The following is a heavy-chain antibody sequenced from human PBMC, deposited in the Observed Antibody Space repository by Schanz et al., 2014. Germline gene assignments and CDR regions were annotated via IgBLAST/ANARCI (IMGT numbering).Heavy chain of an antibody. V-gene: IGHV3-11*06. J-gene: IGHJ4*02. CDR1: GFTFSDYY. Sequence: PGGSLRLSCAASGFTFSDYYMTWIRQAPGKGLEWISYISSTSRATYYADSVKGRFTISRDNAKNSLFLQMNSLRAEDTAVYYCAGGEYQLLYGNWGQGTLVTVSS. D-gene: IGHD2-2*02. CDR3: AGGEYQLLYGN. CDR2: ISSTSRAT.